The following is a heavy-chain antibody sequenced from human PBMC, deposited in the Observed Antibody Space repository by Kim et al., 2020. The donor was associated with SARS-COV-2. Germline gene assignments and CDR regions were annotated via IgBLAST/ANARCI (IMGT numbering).Heavy chain of an antibody. J-gene: IGHJ4*02. V-gene: IGHV4-34*01. CDR2: INHSGST. CDR1: GGSFSGYY. Sequence: SETLSLTCAVYGGSFSGYYWSWIRQPPGKGLEWIGEINHSGSTNYNPSLKSRVTISVDTSKNQFSLKLSSVTAADTAVYYCARGPWYSSSWYRGYDYWGQGTLVTVSS. D-gene: IGHD6-13*01. CDR3: ARGPWYSSSWYRGYDY.